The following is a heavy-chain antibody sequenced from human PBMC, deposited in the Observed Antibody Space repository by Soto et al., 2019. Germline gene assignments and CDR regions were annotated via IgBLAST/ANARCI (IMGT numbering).Heavy chain of an antibody. CDR1: GGSISSYY. CDR3: ARSLRQYCYYYDMEV. Sequence: QVQLQESGPGLVKPSETLSLTCTVSGGSISSYYWSWIRQPPGKGLEWIGYIYYSGSTNYNPSLKSRVTISVDTSKNQFSLKLSSVTDADTAVYYCARSLRQYCYYYDMEVWGKGTTVTVSS. D-gene: IGHD3-16*02. J-gene: IGHJ6*03. CDR2: IYYSGST. V-gene: IGHV4-59*01.